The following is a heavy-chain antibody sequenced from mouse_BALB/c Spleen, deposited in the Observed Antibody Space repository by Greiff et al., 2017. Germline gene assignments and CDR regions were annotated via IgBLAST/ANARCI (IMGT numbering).Heavy chain of an antibody. D-gene: IGHD2-1*01. J-gene: IGHJ3*01. CDR3: VRQGVYGNYEY. CDR1: GFTFNTYA. CDR2: IRSKSNNYAT. V-gene: IGHV10-1*02. Sequence: EVKLVESGGGLVQPKGSLKLSCAASGFTFNTYAMNWVRQAPGKGLEWVARIRSKSNNYATYYADSVKDRFTISRDDSQSMLYLQMNNLKTEDTAMYYCVRQGVYGNYEYWGQGTLVTVSA.